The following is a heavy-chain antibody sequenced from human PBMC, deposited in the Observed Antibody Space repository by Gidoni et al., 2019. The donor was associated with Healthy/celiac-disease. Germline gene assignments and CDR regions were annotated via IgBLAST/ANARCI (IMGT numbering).Heavy chain of an antibody. D-gene: IGHD3-3*01. CDR3: ARGYDFWSGYFDY. V-gene: IGHV3-66*02. J-gene: IGHJ4*02. CDR1: GFTVSSNY. CDR2: IYSGGST. Sequence: EVQLVESGGGLVQPGGSLRLSCAVSGFTVSSNYMSWVRQAPGKGLEWVSVIYSGGSTYYADSVKGRFTISRDNSKNTLYLQMNSLRAEDTAVYYCARGYDFWSGYFDYWGQGTLVTVSS.